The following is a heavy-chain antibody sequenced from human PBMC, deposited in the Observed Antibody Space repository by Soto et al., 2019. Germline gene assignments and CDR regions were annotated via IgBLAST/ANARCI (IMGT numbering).Heavy chain of an antibody. CDR1: GGSISSYY. V-gene: IGHV4-4*07. Sequence: QVQLQESGPGLVKPSETLSLTCTVSGGSISSYYWSWIRQPAGKGLEWIGRIYTSGSTNYNPSLKSRVTMSVDTSKNHFSQKLSSVTAADTAVYDCARDVQSSDWVYYGMDVWGQGTTVTVSS. CDR2: IYTSGST. D-gene: IGHD3-9*01. J-gene: IGHJ6*02. CDR3: ARDVQSSDWVYYGMDV.